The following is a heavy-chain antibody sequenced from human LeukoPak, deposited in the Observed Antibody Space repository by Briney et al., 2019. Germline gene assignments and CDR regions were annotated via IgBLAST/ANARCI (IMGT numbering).Heavy chain of an antibody. Sequence: GGSLRLSCAASGFTFSSYAMNWVRQAPGKGLEWLSYISSSSTTIYYADSVQGRFTISRDNAKNSLYLQMNSLRAEDTAVYYCTRVLYSSAWYGDHYWGQGALVTVSS. J-gene: IGHJ4*02. V-gene: IGHV3-48*01. CDR3: TRVLYSSAWYGDHY. CDR1: GFTFSSYA. CDR2: ISSSSTTI. D-gene: IGHD6-19*01.